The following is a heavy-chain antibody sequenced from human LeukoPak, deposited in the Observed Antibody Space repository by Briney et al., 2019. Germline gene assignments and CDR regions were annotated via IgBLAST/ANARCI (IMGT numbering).Heavy chain of an antibody. D-gene: IGHD6-13*01. CDR1: GFTLSAYW. V-gene: IGHV3-74*01. CDR2: IEGDGNRI. CDR3: AKAASSSWPSYYYGMDV. J-gene: IGHJ6*02. Sequence: PGGSLRLSCAASGFTLSAYWMHWVRQAPGKGLMWVSRIEGDGNRITYADSVKGRFTISRDNAKNTLYLQMSSLRVDDTAVYYCAKAASSSWPSYYYGMDVWGQGTTVTVSS.